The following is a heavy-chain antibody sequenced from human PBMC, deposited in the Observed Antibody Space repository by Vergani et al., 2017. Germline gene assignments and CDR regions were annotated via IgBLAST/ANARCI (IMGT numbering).Heavy chain of an antibody. J-gene: IGHJ6*02. CDR1: GYSFTSYW. CDR3: ARHRGWGLVVVAATPWYYYYGMDV. V-gene: IGHV5-51*01. D-gene: IGHD2-15*01. Sequence: EVPLVPSGAEVKTPGESLRISCKGSGYSFTSYWISWVRQLPGKGLEWMGIIYPGDSDTRYSPSFQGQVTISADKSISTAYLQWSSLKASDTAMYYCARHRGWGLVVVAATPWYYYYGMDVWGQGTTVTVSS. CDR2: IYPGDSDT.